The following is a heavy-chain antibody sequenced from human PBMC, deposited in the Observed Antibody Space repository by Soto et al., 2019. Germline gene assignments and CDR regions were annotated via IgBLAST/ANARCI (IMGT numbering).Heavy chain of an antibody. CDR2: IYPGDSDS. V-gene: IGHV5-51*01. D-gene: IGHD4-17*01. CDR1: GYNFATYW. CDR3: ERHGFYGDYPSNYFDP. Sequence: GESLKISCEGFGYNFATYWIAWVRQMPGKGLEYMGIIYPGDSDSRYSPSFQGQVTFSADKSISTAYLQWSSLKASDTAMYYCERHGFYGDYPSNYFDPWGQGTLVTVSS. J-gene: IGHJ5*02.